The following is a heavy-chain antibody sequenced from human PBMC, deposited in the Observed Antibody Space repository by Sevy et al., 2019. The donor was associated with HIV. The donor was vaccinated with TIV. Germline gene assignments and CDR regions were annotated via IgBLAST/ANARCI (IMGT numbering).Heavy chain of an antibody. V-gene: IGHV3-30-3*01. CDR3: ARVYSRYCSGGSCYLFQH. CDR2: ISYDGSNK. Sequence: GGSLRLSCAASGFSFSTYAMHWVRQAPGTGLEWVAVISYDGSNKYYADSVKGRFTISRDNSKNTLYLQMNSLRAEDTAVYYCARVYSRYCSGGSCYLFQHWGQGTLVTVSS. CDR1: GFSFSTYA. D-gene: IGHD2-15*01. J-gene: IGHJ1*01.